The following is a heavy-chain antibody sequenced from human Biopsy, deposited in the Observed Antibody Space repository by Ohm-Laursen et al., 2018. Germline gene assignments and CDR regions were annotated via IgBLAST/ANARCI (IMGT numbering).Heavy chain of an antibody. D-gene: IGHD1-26*01. CDR3: AGVVLGPTNDAFDI. V-gene: IGHV4-4*07. CDR2: IYPGGGT. J-gene: IGHJ3*02. CDR1: GDSIRNCY. Sequence: SDTLSLTCTVSGDSIRNCYWSWIWQAAGKGLEWIGRIYPGGGTIYNPSLKSRVTMSVDTSKNHFSLNLNSVTAADTAVYYCAGVVLGPTNDAFDIWGQGTMVTVSS.